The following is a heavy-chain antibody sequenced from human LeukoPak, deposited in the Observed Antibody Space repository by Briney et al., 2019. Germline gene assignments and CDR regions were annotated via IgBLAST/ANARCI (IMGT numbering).Heavy chain of an antibody. D-gene: IGHD3-9*01. CDR3: ARGTDDILTGWGYYYYYMDV. CDR1: GFTFSSYA. CDR2: TSSNGGST. J-gene: IGHJ6*03. Sequence: GGSLRLSCAASGFTFSSYAMHWVRQAPGKGLEYVSATSSNGGSTYYANSVKGRFTISRDNSKNTLYLQMGSLRAEDMAVYYCARGTDDILTGWGYYYYYMDVWGKGTTVTVSS. V-gene: IGHV3-64*01.